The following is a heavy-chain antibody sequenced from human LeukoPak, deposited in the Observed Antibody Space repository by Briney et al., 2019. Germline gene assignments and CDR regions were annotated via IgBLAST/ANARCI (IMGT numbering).Heavy chain of an antibody. V-gene: IGHV3-30-3*01. CDR1: GFTFSSYA. CDR3: AREWKGYCSSTSCYSGPYYYGMDV. CDR2: ISYDGSNK. J-gene: IGHJ6*02. Sequence: GGSLRLSCAASGFTFSSYAMHWVRQAPGKGLEGVAVISYDGSNKYYADSVKGRFTISRDNSKNTLYLQMNSLRAEDTAVYYCAREWKGYCSSTSCYSGPYYYGMDVWGQGTTVTVSS. D-gene: IGHD2-2*01.